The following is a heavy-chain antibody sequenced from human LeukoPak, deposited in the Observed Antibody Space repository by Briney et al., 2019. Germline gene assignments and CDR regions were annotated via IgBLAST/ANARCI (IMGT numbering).Heavy chain of an antibody. Sequence: PGGSLRLSCVASGFTFSSHWMNWVRQAPGKGLEWVANIKQDGSKKYYVGSVKGRFTISRDNPKNSLYLQMNSLGAEDTAVYYCVRAMDVWGQGTTVTVSS. V-gene: IGHV3-7*01. CDR3: VRAMDV. CDR1: GFTFSSHW. CDR2: IKQDGSKK. J-gene: IGHJ6*02.